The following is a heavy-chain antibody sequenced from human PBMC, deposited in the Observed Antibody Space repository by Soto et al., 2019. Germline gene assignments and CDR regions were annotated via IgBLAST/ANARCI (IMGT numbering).Heavy chain of an antibody. CDR2: VGATGST. V-gene: IGHV3-23*01. CDR3: AKGGSNGWYDAFDI. CDR1: GFTFSRYA. J-gene: IGHJ3*02. D-gene: IGHD6-19*01. Sequence: PGGSLRLSCAASGFTFSRYAMSWVRQAPGKGLEWVSGVGATGSTYYADSVEGRFTFSRDNSKSTLHLLMNSLRAEDMAVYYCAKGGSNGWYDAFDIWGQGTMVTVSS.